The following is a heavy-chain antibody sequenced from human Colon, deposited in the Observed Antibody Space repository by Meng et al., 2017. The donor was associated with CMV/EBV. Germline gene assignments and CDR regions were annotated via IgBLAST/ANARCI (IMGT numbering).Heavy chain of an antibody. D-gene: IGHD5-24*01. Sequence: EVQLGQSGGGLVQPGGSLRLSCAASGFSVSSGIMTWVRQTPGKGLEWVSIIHSGGTQPTFYADSVKGRFTISRDNSKESLYLQMNSLRVEDTAVYYCATRGPWGQGTLVTVSS. CDR1: GFSVSSGI. V-gene: IGHV3-66*01. CDR2: IHSGGTQPT. J-gene: IGHJ5*02. CDR3: ATRGP.